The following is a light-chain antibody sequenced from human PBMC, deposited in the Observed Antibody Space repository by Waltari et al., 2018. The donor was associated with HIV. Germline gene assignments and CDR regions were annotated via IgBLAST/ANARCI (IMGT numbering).Light chain of an antibody. V-gene: IGKV4-1*01. J-gene: IGKJ1*01. CDR2: WAS. CDR1: QSVLSSSNNKNY. Sequence: DIQMTQSPDSLAVSLGERATINCKSSQSVLSSSNNKNYLVWYQQKPGQPPKLLIYWASTRESGVPDRFSGSGSGTDFTLTISSLQAEDVAVYYCQQYYSTPWTFGQGTKVEVK. CDR3: QQYYSTPWT.